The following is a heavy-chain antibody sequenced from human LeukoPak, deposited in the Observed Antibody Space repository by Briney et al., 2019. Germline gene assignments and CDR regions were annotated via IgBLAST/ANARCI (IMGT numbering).Heavy chain of an antibody. CDR1: GFSFSNFA. CDR3: ARGGSPSDS. J-gene: IGHJ5*01. Sequence: GRSLRLSCAASGFSFSNFAIHWVRQPPGKGLVWVSRIRGDGTISNYADSVQGRFRISRDNAKNTVFLEMNNLRPDDSGFYYCARGGSPSDSWGRGTQVTVSS. D-gene: IGHD3-16*01. V-gene: IGHV3-74*01. CDR2: IRGDGTIS.